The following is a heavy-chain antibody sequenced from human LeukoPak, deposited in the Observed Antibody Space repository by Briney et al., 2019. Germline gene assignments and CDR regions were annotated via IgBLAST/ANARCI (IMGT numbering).Heavy chain of an antibody. Sequence: SETLSLTCTVSGGSINSYYWSWIWQPPGKGLEWIGYIYYSGYTNYNPSLKSRVTISVDTSKNQFSLKLSSVTAADTAVYYCASSKTNGDSSGWYAWFDPWGQGTLVTVSS. CDR2: IYYSGYT. J-gene: IGHJ5*02. CDR1: GGSINSYY. V-gene: IGHV4-59*01. CDR3: ASSKTNGDSSGWYAWFDP. D-gene: IGHD6-19*01.